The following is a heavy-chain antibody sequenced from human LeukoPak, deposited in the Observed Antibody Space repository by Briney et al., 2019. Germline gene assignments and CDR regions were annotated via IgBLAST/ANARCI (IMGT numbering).Heavy chain of an antibody. CDR3: ARAPPYSSSWTGYGY. Sequence: GGSLRLSCAASGFTFSSYGMHWVRQAPGKGLEWVSYISSSSTIYYADSVKGRFTISRDNAKNSLYLQMNSLRAEDTAVYYCARAPPYSSSWTGYGYWGQGTLVTVSS. J-gene: IGHJ4*02. V-gene: IGHV3-48*01. CDR2: ISSSSTI. D-gene: IGHD6-13*01. CDR1: GFTFSSYG.